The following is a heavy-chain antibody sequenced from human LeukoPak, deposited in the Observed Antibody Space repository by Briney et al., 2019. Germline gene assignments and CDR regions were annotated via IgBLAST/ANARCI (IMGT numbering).Heavy chain of an antibody. CDR2: IYHSGST. V-gene: IGHV4-38-2*02. CDR3: ARLRGYSSSWYYFDY. Sequence: SETLSLTCTVSGYSISSGYYWGWIRQPPGKGLEWIGSIYHSGSTYYNPSLKSRVTISVDTSKNQFSLKLSSVTAADTAVYYCARLRGYSSSWYYFDYWGQGTLVTVSS. D-gene: IGHD6-13*01. CDR1: GYSISSGYY. J-gene: IGHJ4*02.